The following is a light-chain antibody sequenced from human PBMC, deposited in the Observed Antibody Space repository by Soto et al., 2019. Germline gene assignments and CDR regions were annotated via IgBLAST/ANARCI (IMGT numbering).Light chain of an antibody. CDR2: DVS. J-gene: IGLJ1*01. CDR1: SSDVGAYNY. Sequence: QSALTQPASVSGSPGQSITISCTGTSSDVGAYNYDSWYQQYPGAAPKVIIYDVSHRPAGVSNRFSGSKSGNTASLTISGLQTQDEADYYCSSYTSVTTYVFGTGTKLTVL. CDR3: SSYTSVTTYV. V-gene: IGLV2-14*01.